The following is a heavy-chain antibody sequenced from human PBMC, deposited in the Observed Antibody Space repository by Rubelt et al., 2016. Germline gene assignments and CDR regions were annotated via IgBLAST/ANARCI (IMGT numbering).Heavy chain of an antibody. CDR2: ISAYNGNT. V-gene: IGHV1-18*01. D-gene: IGHD5-24*01. J-gene: IGHJ3*02. CDR1: GYTFTSYG. Sequence: QVQLVQSGAEVKKPGASVKVSCKASGYTFTSYGISWVRQAPGQGLEWMGWISAYNGNTNYAQKFQGRVTMTTDTSTGTPYMGLRSPRSDETAVYYWAGRDGCNWDDGFDIGGQGTMVTDSS. CDR3: AGRDGCNWDDGFDI.